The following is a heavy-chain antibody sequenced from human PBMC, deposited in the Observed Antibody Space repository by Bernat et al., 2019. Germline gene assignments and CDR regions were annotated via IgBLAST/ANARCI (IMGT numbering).Heavy chain of an antibody. CDR3: ARLCGYTATGTLDVIDY. V-gene: IGHV3-9*01. J-gene: IGHJ4*02. D-gene: IGHD5-18*01. CDR1: GLTCDDYA. Sequence: EVQLVESGGGLVQPGRSLRLSCTASGLTCDDYAMHWVRQAPGKGLEWVEITTGNSDIIGYADSVKGRFTVSRDNARHSLYLQMNSLSAEDTALYYCARLCGYTATGTLDVIDYWGQGTLVIVSS. CDR2: TTGNSDII.